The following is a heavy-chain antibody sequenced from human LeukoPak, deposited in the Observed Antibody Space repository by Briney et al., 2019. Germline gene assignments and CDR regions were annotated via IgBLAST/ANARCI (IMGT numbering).Heavy chain of an antibody. V-gene: IGHV3-53*01. Sequence: PGGSLRLSCAASGFSVSASYMSWVRQAPGKGLESVSVMSNECATYYADSVKGRFSISRDNCKNTVSPQTNSMRAEDTAVSFCVRFRAGVGEPYGDYWGQGTLVTVSS. J-gene: IGHJ4*02. D-gene: IGHD3-10*01. CDR3: VRFRAGVGEPYGDY. CDR2: MSNECAT. CDR1: GFSVSASY.